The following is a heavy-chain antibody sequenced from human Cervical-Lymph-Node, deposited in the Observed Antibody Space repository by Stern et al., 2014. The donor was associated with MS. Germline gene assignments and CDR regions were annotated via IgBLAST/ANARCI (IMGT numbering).Heavy chain of an antibody. CDR1: GDTFSNFD. D-gene: IGHD6-13*01. Sequence: QVQLGQSGAEVKKPGSSVKVSCKASGDTFSNFDISWVRQAPGQGPEWLGGITPLFGTANYAQRFQGRVTFTADESTSTTYMELSSLRSEDTAVYYCARHQGGVAAYWGQGTLVTVSS. V-gene: IGHV1-69*01. CDR3: ARHQGGVAAY. CDR2: ITPLFGTA. J-gene: IGHJ4*02.